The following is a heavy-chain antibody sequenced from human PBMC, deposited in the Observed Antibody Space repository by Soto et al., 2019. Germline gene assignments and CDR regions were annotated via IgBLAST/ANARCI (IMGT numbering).Heavy chain of an antibody. J-gene: IGHJ4*02. CDR1: GGSISRYY. CDR3: ARHRYSYGVYYFDY. V-gene: IGHV4-59*08. D-gene: IGHD5-18*01. CDR2: IYYSGST. Sequence: ETLSLTCTVSGGSISRYYWSWIRQPPGKGLEWIGYIYYSGSTNYNPSLTSRVTISVDTSKNQFSLKLSSVTAADTAVYYCARHRYSYGVYYFDYWGQGTLVTVSS.